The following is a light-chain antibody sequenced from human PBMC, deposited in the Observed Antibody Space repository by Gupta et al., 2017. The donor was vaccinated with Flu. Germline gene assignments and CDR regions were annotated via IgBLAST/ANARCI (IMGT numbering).Light chain of an antibody. CDR1: QKISNY. CDR2: SVS. V-gene: IGKV1-39*01. Sequence: PASLTASVGDSVTISCRARQKISNYLNWYQQEAGKAPKLLIYSVSWVQSAVPSRFSGSGCGAEFTFTISKRQPEDFATYYCQQRDRTPFTFGQGTKVDIK. CDR3: QQRDRTPFT. J-gene: IGKJ2*01.